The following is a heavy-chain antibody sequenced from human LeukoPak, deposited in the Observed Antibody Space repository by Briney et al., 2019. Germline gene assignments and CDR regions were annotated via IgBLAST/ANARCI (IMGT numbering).Heavy chain of an antibody. CDR3: ARRYSSSWFFDY. V-gene: IGHV4-38-2*02. D-gene: IGHD6-13*01. J-gene: IGHJ4*02. Sequence: SETLSLTCTVSGYSISSGYYRGWIRQPPGKGLEWIGSIYHSGSTYYNPSPSLKSRVTISVDTSKNQFSLKLSSVTAADTAVYYCARRYSSSWFFDYWGQGTLVTVSS. CDR2: IYHSGST. CDR1: GYSISSGYY.